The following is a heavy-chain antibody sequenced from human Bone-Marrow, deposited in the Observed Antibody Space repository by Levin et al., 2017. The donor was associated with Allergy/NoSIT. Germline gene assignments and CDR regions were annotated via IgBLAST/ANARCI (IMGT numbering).Heavy chain of an antibody. CDR3: ARIREATVTTTLDY. D-gene: IGHD4-17*01. V-gene: IGHV5-51*01. CDR2: IYPRDSDT. Sequence: GESLKISCKGSGYSFTTYWIAWVRQMPGKGLDWMGIIYPRDSDTRYSPSFQGQVTISADKSISTAYVQWSSLRGSDAAIYYCARIREATVTTTLDYWGQGTLVTVSS. J-gene: IGHJ4*02. CDR1: GYSFTTYW.